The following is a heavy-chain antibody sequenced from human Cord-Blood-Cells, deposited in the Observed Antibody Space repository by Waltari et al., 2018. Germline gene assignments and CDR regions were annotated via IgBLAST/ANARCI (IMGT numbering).Heavy chain of an antibody. D-gene: IGHD2-15*01. J-gene: IGHJ6*03. CDR2: IYYSGST. Sequence: QVQLQESGPGLVKPSQTLSLTCTVSGGSISSGDYYWSWIRQPPGKGLEWIGYIYYSGSTYYYPSRKSRVTISVDTSKNQCSLKLSSMTAADTAVYYCARVGCSGGSCYYYYYYYMDVWGKGTTVTVSS. V-gene: IGHV4-30-4*08. CDR1: GGSISSGDYY. CDR3: ARVGCSGGSCYYYYYYYMDV.